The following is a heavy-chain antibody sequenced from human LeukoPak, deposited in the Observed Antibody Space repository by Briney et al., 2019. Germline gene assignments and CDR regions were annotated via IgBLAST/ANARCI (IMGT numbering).Heavy chain of an antibody. CDR2: IWYDGSNK. D-gene: IGHD1-26*01. CDR3: ARQRWDDSGSYFDY. Sequence: PGRSLRLSCAASGFTFSSYGMHWVRQAPGKGLEWVAVIWYDGSNKYYADSVKGRFTISRDNSKNTLYLQMNSLTAEDTAVYYCARQRWDDSGSYFDYWRQGTLVSVSS. J-gene: IGHJ4*02. CDR1: GFTFSSYG. V-gene: IGHV3-33*01.